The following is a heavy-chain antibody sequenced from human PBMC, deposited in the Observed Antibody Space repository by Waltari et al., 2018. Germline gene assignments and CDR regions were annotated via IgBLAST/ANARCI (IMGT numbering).Heavy chain of an antibody. Sequence: QGQLVESGGGVVQPGRSLRLSWAASGFTCSSYAMHWGRQAPGKGLEWVAVISYDGSNKYYADSVKGRFTISRDNSKNTLYLQMNSLRAEDTAVYYCARQSSGWYYFDYWGQGTLVTVSS. CDR3: ARQSSGWYYFDY. D-gene: IGHD6-19*01. CDR1: GFTCSSYA. CDR2: ISYDGSNK. J-gene: IGHJ4*02. V-gene: IGHV3-30-3*01.